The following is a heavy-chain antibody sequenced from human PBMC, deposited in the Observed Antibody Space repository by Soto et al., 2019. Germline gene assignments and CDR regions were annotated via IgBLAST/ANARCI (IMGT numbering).Heavy chain of an antibody. Sequence: GGSLRLSCAASGFTVSSNYMSWVRQAPGKGLEWVSVIYSGGSTYYADSGKGRFTISRDNSKNTLYLQMNSLRAEDTDVYYCARDLKGGSGSSAFDIWGQGTMVTVSS. V-gene: IGHV3-53*01. CDR2: IYSGGST. J-gene: IGHJ3*02. CDR3: ARDLKGGSGSSAFDI. D-gene: IGHD6-6*01. CDR1: GFTVSSNY.